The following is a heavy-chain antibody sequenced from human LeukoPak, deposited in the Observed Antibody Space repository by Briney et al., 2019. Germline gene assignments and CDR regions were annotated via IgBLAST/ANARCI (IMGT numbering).Heavy chain of an antibody. Sequence: ASVKVSCKASGYTFTSYYMHWVRQAPGQGLEWMGIINPSGGSTSYAQKFQGRVTMTRDTSTSTVYMELSSLRSEDTAAYYCARVRLGSGSYYNALDYWGQGTLVTVSS. J-gene: IGHJ4*02. V-gene: IGHV1-46*01. CDR2: INPSGGST. CDR3: ARVRLGSGSYYNALDY. CDR1: GYTFTSYY. D-gene: IGHD3-10*01.